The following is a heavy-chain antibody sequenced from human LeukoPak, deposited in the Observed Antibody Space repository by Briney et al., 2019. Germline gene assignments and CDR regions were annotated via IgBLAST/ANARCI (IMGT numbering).Heavy chain of an antibody. CDR3: ARGRVRGVIDY. CDR2: ISSSSSYT. Sequence: GGSLRLSCAASGFTFSDYYMSWIRQAPGKGVEGVSYISSSSSYTNYADSVKGRFTISRDNAKNSLYLQMNSLRAEDTAVYYCARGRVRGVIDYWGQGTLVTVSS. V-gene: IGHV3-11*06. J-gene: IGHJ4*02. CDR1: GFTFSDYY. D-gene: IGHD3-10*01.